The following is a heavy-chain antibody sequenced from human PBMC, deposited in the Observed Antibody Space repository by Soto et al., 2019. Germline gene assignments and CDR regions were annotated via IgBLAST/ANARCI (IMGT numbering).Heavy chain of an antibody. Sequence: GGSLRLSCVASGFTFSYYAMTWVRQAPGKGLEWVATISATGGNIEYTDSLKGRFTISRDNSKNTLYLQLNGLTSDDTAVHYCAKVAGGLGYFDLWGRGTLVTVSS. D-gene: IGHD3-16*01. CDR2: ISATGGNI. J-gene: IGHJ2*01. CDR3: AKVAGGLGYFDL. V-gene: IGHV3-23*01. CDR1: GFTFSYYA.